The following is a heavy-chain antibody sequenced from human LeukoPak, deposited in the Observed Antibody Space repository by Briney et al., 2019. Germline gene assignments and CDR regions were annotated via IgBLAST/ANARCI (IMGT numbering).Heavy chain of an antibody. V-gene: IGHV3-23*01. D-gene: IGHD6-19*01. CDR1: GFTFSSYA. Sequence: GGSLRLSCSASGFTFSSYAMSWVRQAPGKGLEWVSSVNDGGDNTYYADYLRGRFTVSRDNSRNTLWLQMNSLRAEDTAIYYCAKARGTTGWLPYFDYWGQGTLVTVSS. CDR3: AKARGTTGWLPYFDY. CDR2: VNDGGDNT. J-gene: IGHJ4*02.